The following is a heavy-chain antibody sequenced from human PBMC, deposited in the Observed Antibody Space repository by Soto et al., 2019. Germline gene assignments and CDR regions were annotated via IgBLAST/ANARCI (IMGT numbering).Heavy chain of an antibody. V-gene: IGHV3-53*01. CDR2: IYSGGST. CDR1: GFTVSSNY. Sequence: LRLSCAASGFTVSSNYMSWVRQAPGKGLEWVSVIYSGGSTYYTDSVKGRFTISRDNPKNTLYLQMNSLRAEDTAVYYCARETPGYLDYWGQGTLVTVSS. J-gene: IGHJ4*02. CDR3: ARETPGYLDY.